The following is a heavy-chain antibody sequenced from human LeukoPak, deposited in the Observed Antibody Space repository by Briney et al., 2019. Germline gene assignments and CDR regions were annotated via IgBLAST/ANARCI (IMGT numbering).Heavy chain of an antibody. V-gene: IGHV4-34*01. CDR3: ARSGPVGWFDP. J-gene: IGHJ5*02. Sequence: SETLSLTCAVYGGSFSGYYWSWIRQPPGKGLEWIGEINHSGSTNYNPSLKSRVTISVDTSKNQFSLKLSSVTAADTAVYYCARSGPVGWFDPWGQGTLVTVSS. CDR2: INHSGST. D-gene: IGHD3-3*01. CDR1: GGSFSGYY.